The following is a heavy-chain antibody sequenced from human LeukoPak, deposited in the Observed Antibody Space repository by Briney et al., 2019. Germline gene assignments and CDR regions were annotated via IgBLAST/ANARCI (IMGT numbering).Heavy chain of an antibody. CDR1: GGSISGYY. CDR2: IYYSGST. J-gene: IGHJ4*02. CDR3: ASLYSGYEDC. D-gene: IGHD5-12*01. Sequence: PSETLSLTCTVSGGSISGYYWSWIRQPPGKGLEWIGYIYYSGSTNYNPSLKSRVTISVDTSKNQFSLKLSSVTAADTAVYYCASLYSGYEDCWGQGTLVTVSS. V-gene: IGHV4-59*01.